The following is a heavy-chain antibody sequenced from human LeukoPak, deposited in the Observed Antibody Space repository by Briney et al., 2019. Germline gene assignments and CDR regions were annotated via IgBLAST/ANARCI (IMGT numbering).Heavy chain of an antibody. V-gene: IGHV1-2*02. CDR3: ARDLEHKALGFDP. CDR2: INPNSGGT. Sequence: ASVKVSCKASGYTFTGYYMHWVRQAPGQGLEWMGWINPNSGGTNYAQKFQGRVTMTRDTSISTAYMELRSLRSDDTAVYYCARDLEHKALGFDPWGQGTLVTVSS. J-gene: IGHJ5*02. CDR1: GYTFTGYY.